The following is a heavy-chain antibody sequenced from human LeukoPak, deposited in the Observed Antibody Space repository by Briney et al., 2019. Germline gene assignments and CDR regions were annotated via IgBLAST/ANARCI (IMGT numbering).Heavy chain of an antibody. D-gene: IGHD5-18*01. J-gene: IGHJ4*02. CDR3: AGDLTDTAMAPFDY. V-gene: IGHV3-20*04. CDR1: GFTFDDYG. Sequence: GGSLRLSCAASGFTFDDYGMSWVRQAPGKGLEWVSGINWNGGSTGYADSVKGRFTISRDNAKNSLYLQMNSLRAEDTALYYCAGDLTDTAMAPFDYWGQGTLVTVSS. CDR2: INWNGGST.